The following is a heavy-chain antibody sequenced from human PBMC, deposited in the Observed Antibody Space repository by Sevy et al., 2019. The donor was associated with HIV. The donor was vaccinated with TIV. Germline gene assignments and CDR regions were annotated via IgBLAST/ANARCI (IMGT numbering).Heavy chain of an antibody. CDR3: ARDPRMYGDYLLAYFDY. V-gene: IGHV3-33*01. CDR1: GFTPSTYG. D-gene: IGHD2-8*01. J-gene: IGHJ4*02. Sequence: GGSLRLSCAGSGFTPSTYGMHWVRQAPGKGLEWVAVIGYDGNNKYYADSVKGRFTIFRDNSKNTLFLQMDSLRAEDTVVYYCARDPRMYGDYLLAYFDYWGQGALVTVSS. CDR2: IGYDGNNK.